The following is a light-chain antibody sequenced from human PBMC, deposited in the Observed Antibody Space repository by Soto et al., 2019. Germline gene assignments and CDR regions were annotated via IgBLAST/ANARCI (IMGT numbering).Light chain of an antibody. CDR1: QSVSSN. CDR2: GAS. Sequence: EIVMTQSPATLSVSPGERATLSCRASQSVSSNLVWYQQKPGQAPRLLIYGASTRATGIPARFSGSGSGTEFTLTISGQQSEDFAVYYCQQYHNWPPLTFGGGTKVEIK. V-gene: IGKV3-15*01. CDR3: QQYHNWPPLT. J-gene: IGKJ4*01.